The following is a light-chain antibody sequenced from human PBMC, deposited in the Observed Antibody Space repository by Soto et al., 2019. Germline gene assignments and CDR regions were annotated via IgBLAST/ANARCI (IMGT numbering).Light chain of an antibody. V-gene: IGLV2-14*01. CDR3: ISYAGIDILV. Sequence: QSALTQPASVSGSPGQSIAISCTGTSSDVGGYNFVSWYQQHPGKVPKLIIYEVSNRPSGVSNRFSGSKSANTASLTVSGLQAEDEADYYCISYAGIDILVFGGGTQLTVL. CDR2: EVS. J-gene: IGLJ2*01. CDR1: SSDVGGYNF.